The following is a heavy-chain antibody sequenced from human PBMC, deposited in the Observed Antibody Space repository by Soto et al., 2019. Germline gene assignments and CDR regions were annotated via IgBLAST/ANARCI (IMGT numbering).Heavy chain of an antibody. D-gene: IGHD2-15*01. V-gene: IGHV1-69*13. CDR2: IIPTFGTA. CDR1: GGTFSSYA. CDR3: ARVVVVPAGAFDY. J-gene: IGHJ4*02. Sequence: SVKVSCKASGGTFSSYAISWVRQPPGQGLEWMGGIIPTFGTANYAQKFQGRVTIIADESTSTAYMELSSLRSEDTAGYYCARVVVVPAGAFDYWGQGTLVTVSS.